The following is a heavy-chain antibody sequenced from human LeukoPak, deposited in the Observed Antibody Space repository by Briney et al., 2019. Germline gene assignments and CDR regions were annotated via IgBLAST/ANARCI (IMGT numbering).Heavy chain of an antibody. CDR2: INHSGST. Sequence: SETLSLTCAVYGGSFSGYYWSWIRQPPGKGLEWIGEINHSGSTNYNPSLKSRVTISVDTSKNQFSLKLSSVTAADTAVYYCARGPSYYGSGSYYGYWGQGTLVTVSS. CDR1: GGSFSGYY. V-gene: IGHV4-34*01. CDR3: ARGPSYYGSGSYYGY. J-gene: IGHJ4*02. D-gene: IGHD3-10*01.